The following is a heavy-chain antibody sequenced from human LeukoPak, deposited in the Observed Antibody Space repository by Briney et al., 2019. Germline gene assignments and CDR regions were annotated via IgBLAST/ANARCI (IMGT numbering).Heavy chain of an antibody. CDR2: ITSNGGST. Sequence: GGSLRLSCSASGFTFSSYSMHWVRQAPGKGLEYVSSITSNGGSTYYADSVKGRFTISRDNSKNTLYLQMSSLRAEDTAVCYCVKRGLGSWPMYYFDYWGRGTLVTVSS. V-gene: IGHV3-64D*06. D-gene: IGHD6-13*01. CDR3: VKRGLGSWPMYYFDY. CDR1: GFTFSSYS. J-gene: IGHJ4*02.